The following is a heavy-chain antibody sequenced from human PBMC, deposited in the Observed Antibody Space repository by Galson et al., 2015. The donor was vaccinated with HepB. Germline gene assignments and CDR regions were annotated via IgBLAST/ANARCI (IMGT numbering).Heavy chain of an antibody. D-gene: IGHD3-3*01. J-gene: IGHJ5*02. CDR1: GFTFSSYA. V-gene: IGHV3-23*01. CDR2: ISGSGGST. CDR3: ARAYYDFWSGYYPFDP. Sequence: SLRLSCAASGFTFSSYAMSWVRQAPGKGLEWVSAISGSGGSTYYADSVKGRFTISRDNSKNTLYLQMNSLRAEDTAVYYCARAYYDFWSGYYPFDPWGQGTLVTVSS.